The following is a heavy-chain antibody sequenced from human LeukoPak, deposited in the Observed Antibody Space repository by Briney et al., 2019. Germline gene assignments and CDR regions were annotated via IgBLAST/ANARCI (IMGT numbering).Heavy chain of an antibody. Sequence: GASVKVSCKASGYTFTGYYMHWVRQAPGQGLEWMGWINPNSGGTNYAQKFQGRVTMTRDTSISTAYMELSRLRSDDTAVYYCARDPGDGYNYLAFDIWGQGTMVTVSS. CDR3: ARDPGDGYNYLAFDI. CDR1: GYTFTGYY. CDR2: INPNSGGT. V-gene: IGHV1-2*02. J-gene: IGHJ3*02. D-gene: IGHD5-24*01.